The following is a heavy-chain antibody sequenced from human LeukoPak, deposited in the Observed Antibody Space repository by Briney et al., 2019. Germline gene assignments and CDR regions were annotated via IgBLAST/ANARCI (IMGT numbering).Heavy chain of an antibody. J-gene: IGHJ4*02. CDR3: AKDGPPYCSGGSCYLLGKDYFDY. V-gene: IGHV3-23*01. CDR1: GFTFSSYA. Sequence: GGSLRLSCAASGFTFSSYAMSWVRQAPGKGLEWVSAISGSGGSTYYADSVKGRFTISRDNSKNTLYLQMNSLRAEDTAVYYCAKDGPPYCSGGSCYLLGKDYFDYWGQGTLVTVSS. CDR2: ISGSGGST. D-gene: IGHD2-15*01.